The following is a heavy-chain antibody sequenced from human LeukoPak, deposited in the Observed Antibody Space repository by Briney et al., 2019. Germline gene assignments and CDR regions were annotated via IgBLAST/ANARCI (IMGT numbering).Heavy chain of an antibody. D-gene: IGHD3-3*01. V-gene: IGHV3-11*01. J-gene: IGHJ4*02. Sequence: GGSLRLSCAASGFTFSDYYMSWIRQAPGKGLEWVSYISSSGSTIYYADSVKGRFTISRDNAKNSLYLQMNSLRAEDTAVYSCASLTYNGFGMVYYLGPRDNYLNSGAQGPLVT. CDR1: GFTFSDYY. CDR2: ISSSGSTI. CDR3: ASLTYNGFGMVYYLGPRDNYLNS.